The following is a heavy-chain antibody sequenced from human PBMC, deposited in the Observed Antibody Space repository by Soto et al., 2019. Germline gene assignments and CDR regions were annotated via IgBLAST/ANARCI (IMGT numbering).Heavy chain of an antibody. D-gene: IGHD1-26*01. V-gene: IGHV5-51*01. Sequence: GESLNIACKGSGYSFTSYWIGWVRQRPGKGLEWMGIIYPGDSDTRYSPSFQGQVTISADKSISTAYLQWSSLKASDTAMYYCARHLTESSRYCMDVWGYGTMVTVSS. J-gene: IGHJ6*04. CDR3: ARHLTESSRYCMDV. CDR2: IYPGDSDT. CDR1: GYSFTSYW.